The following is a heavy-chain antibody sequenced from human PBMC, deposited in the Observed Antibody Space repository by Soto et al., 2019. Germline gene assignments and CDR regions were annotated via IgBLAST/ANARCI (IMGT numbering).Heavy chain of an antibody. CDR2: ISYDGSNK. Sequence: GGSLRLSCAASGFTFSGYAMHWVRQAPGKGLEWVAVISYDGSNKYYADSVKGRFTISRDNSKNTLYLQMNSLRAEDTAVYYCAHISAVAGRFDYWGQGTLVTVSS. CDR3: AHISAVAGRFDY. CDR1: GFTFSGYA. D-gene: IGHD6-19*01. J-gene: IGHJ4*02. V-gene: IGHV3-30-3*01.